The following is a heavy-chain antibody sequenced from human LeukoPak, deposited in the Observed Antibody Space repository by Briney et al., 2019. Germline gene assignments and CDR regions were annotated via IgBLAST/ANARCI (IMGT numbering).Heavy chain of an antibody. CDR2: VSHDGRNQ. Sequence: LRLSCAASGFTFTHYAIHWVRRAPGRGLEWVALVSHDGRNQHYADAVKGRFTVSRDNAKNTVDLQMNSLRVEDTAVYYCGRVSRWFGDLSPDDPCADVWGQGTTVTVFS. V-gene: IGHV3-30*04. CDR3: GRVSRWFGDLSPDDPCADV. J-gene: IGHJ6*02. CDR1: GFTFTHYA. D-gene: IGHD3-10*01.